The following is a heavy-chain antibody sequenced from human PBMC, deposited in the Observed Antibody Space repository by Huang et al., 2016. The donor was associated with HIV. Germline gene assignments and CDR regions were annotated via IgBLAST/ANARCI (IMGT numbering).Heavy chain of an antibody. Sequence: QVQLQESGPGLVKPSETLSLSCTVSGDSVSSASYYWSWIRQPPGRGLECIGYIYVSGGTNYNPSRKSRVTISIDTSKNQFSLRLSSVTAADTAVYYCVSHGSGTADYWGQGTLVTVSS. J-gene: IGHJ4*02. CDR2: IYVSGGT. CDR3: VSHGSGTADY. D-gene: IGHD3-10*01. V-gene: IGHV4-61*01. CDR1: GDSVSSASYY.